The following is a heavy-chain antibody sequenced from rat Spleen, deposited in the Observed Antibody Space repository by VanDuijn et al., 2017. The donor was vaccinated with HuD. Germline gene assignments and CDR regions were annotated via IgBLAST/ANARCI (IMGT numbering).Heavy chain of an antibody. D-gene: IGHD1-10*01. V-gene: IGHV5-20*01. Sequence: EVQLVESDGGLVQPGRSLKLSCAASGFTFSDYYMAWVRQAPTKGLEWVATISYDGSSTYYRGSVKGRFTISRDYAKSTLYLKMDSLRSEDTATYYCTTGGTTLYVMDVWGQGVSVTVSS. CDR2: ISYDGSST. J-gene: IGHJ4*01. CDR1: GFTFSDYY. CDR3: TTGGTTLYVMDV.